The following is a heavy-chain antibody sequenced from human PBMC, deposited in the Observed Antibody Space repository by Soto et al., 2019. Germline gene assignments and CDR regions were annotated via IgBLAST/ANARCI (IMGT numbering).Heavy chain of an antibody. Sequence: QVQIHQWGAGVLKPSETLSLTCAVSGGSFSGYIWTWIRQTPGKGLQWIGQINHSGSAVYNPSLKTRVTISIMSTNQFSLEMSSLTAADTAVYYCARGLSTGSPYSGGWYYFDSWGQGATVTVS. CDR3: ARGLSTGSPYSGGWYYFDS. J-gene: IGHJ4*02. V-gene: IGHV4-34*01. CDR1: GGSFSGYI. D-gene: IGHD3-10*01. CDR2: INHSGSA.